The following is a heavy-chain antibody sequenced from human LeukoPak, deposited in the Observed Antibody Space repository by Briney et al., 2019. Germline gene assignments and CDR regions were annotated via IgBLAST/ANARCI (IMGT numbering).Heavy chain of an antibody. J-gene: IGHJ4*02. CDR1: GFTLSSYR. V-gene: IGHV3-21*01. Sequence: GGSLRLSCAASGFTLSSYRMNWVRQAPGKGLEWVSSISSSSRYIYYADSVKGRFTISRDNAENSLYLQMNSLRAEDTAVYYCARVSSSYFDYWGQGTLVTVSS. D-gene: IGHD5/OR15-5a*01. CDR3: ARVSSSYFDY. CDR2: ISSSSRYI.